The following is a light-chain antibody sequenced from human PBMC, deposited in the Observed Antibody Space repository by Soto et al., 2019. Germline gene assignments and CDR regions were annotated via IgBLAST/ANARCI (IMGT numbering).Light chain of an antibody. CDR3: HQYNSYSPYT. Sequence: DIQMTQSPSTLSASVGDRVTITCRASQSISSWLAWYQQKPGKAPKLLIYDASSLESGVPSRFSGSGSETEFTLTISSLQPDDFATYYCHQYNSYSPYTFGQGTKLEIK. CDR2: DAS. V-gene: IGKV1-5*01. J-gene: IGKJ2*01. CDR1: QSISSW.